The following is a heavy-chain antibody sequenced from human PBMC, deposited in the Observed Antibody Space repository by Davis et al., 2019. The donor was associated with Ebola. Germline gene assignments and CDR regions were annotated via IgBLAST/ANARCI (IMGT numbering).Heavy chain of an antibody. J-gene: IGHJ6*02. V-gene: IGHV3-23*01. CDR2: ISGSGGST. CDR1: GFTFSSYA. D-gene: IGHD3-22*01. Sequence: GGSLRLSCAASGFTFSSYAMSWVRQAPGKGLEWVSAISGSGGSTYYADSVKGRFTISRDNSKNTLYLQMNSRRAEDTAVYYCARPDTWLSDYYYYGMDVWGQGTTVTVSS. CDR3: ARPDTWLSDYYYYGMDV.